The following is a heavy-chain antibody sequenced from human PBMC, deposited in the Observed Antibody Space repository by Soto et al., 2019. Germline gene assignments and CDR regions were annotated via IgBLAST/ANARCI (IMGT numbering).Heavy chain of an antibody. CDR1: GFAFTSAA. CDR2: IVVGSGNT. V-gene: IGHV1-58*02. Sequence: SVKVSCKASGFAFTSAAIRWGRQARGQRLEWIGWIVVGSGNTNYAQKFQERVTITRDMSTSTAYMELSSLRSEDTAVYYCAAELRGSAFDIWGQGTMVTVSS. CDR3: AAELRGSAFDI. J-gene: IGHJ3*02. D-gene: IGHD3-10*01.